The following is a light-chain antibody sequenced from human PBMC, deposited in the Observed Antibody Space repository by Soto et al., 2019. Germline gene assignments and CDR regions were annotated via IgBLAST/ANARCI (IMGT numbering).Light chain of an antibody. CDR2: DAS. CDR1: QDISNY. Sequence: DIQMTQSPSSLSASVGDRVTITCQASQDISNYFNWYQQKPGKAPKLLIYDASNLETGVPSRFSGSGSGTDFTFTISSLQPEDIATYYCQQYDNHPLTFGEGTKVEIK. CDR3: QQYDNHPLT. V-gene: IGKV1-33*01. J-gene: IGKJ4*01.